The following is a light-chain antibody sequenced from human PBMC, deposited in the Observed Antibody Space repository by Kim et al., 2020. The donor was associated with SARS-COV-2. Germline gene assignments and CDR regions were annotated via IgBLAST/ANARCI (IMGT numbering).Light chain of an antibody. CDR1: SGHSNYA. CDR2: FNSDGSH. CDR3: QTWGTGIRV. V-gene: IGLV4-69*01. J-gene: IGLJ2*01. Sequence: ASGKLTCTLSSGHSNYAIAWHQQQPEKGPRYLMKFNSDGSHNKGDGIPDRFSGSSSGAERYLTISSLQSEDEADYYCQTWGTGIRVFGGGTQLTVL.